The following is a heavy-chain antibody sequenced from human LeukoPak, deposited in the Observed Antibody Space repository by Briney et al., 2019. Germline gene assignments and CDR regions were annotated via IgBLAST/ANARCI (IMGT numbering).Heavy chain of an antibody. Sequence: SSETLSLTCIVSGGSIGNYYWNWIRQPPGKGLEWIGYTSYSGNTIYNPSLKSRVTISIDPFKNQLSLKVTSVTAADTAVYYCARDHGYFGMDVWSQGTTVTISS. V-gene: IGHV4-59*01. CDR1: GGSIGNYY. J-gene: IGHJ6*02. CDR2: TSYSGNT. CDR3: ARDHGYFGMDV.